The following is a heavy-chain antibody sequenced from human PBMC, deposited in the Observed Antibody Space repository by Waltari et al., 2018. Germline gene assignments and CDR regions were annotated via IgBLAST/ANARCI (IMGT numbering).Heavy chain of an antibody. V-gene: IGHV3-21*01. J-gene: IGHJ4*02. Sequence: EVQLVESGGGLVKPGGSMSLSCAAAGFTSRSYCLTWVRQAPGTGLEWVSSISSSSSYIYYAASVKGRFTISRDNAKNSLYLQMNSLRAEDTAVYYCARELGSSSSYYFDYWGQGTLVTVSS. CDR1: GFTSRSYC. CDR3: ARELGSSSSYYFDY. CDR2: ISSSSSYI. D-gene: IGHD1-26*01.